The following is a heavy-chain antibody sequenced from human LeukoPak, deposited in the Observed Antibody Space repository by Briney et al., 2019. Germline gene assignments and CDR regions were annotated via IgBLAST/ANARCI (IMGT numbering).Heavy chain of an antibody. CDR2: IKEDGNRI. CDR3: ARGGWYYFEY. J-gene: IGHJ4*02. V-gene: IGHV3-7*01. CDR1: GFTFGTYW. Sequence: GGSLRLSCAASGFTFGTYWMSWVRQAPGKGLEWVANIKEDGNRIYYVDSVKGRFTISRENAKNSLYLQMSSLRAEDTAVYYCARGGWYYFEYWGQGVLVTVSS.